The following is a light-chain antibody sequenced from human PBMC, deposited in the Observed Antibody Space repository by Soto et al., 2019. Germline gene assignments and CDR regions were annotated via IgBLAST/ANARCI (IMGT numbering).Light chain of an antibody. V-gene: IGKV3-11*01. CDR2: DAS. Sequence: EIVLTQSPATLSLSPGERVTLSCRASQSVGSYLAWYQQKPGQAPRLLIYDASNRATGIPARFSGSGSGTDFTLTISSLEPEDFAIYYCQQRSDWLTFGGGTKVEI. CDR1: QSVGSY. J-gene: IGKJ4*01. CDR3: QQRSDWLT.